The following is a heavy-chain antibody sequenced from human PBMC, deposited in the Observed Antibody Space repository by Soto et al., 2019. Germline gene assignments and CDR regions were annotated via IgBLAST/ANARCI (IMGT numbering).Heavy chain of an antibody. CDR3: ARPKTIGAAGGQRWFHP. CDR1: GGSIDSNRYY. Sequence: SETLSLTCTVSGGSIDSNRYYWAWIRQPPGKELEWIGSIFYTGSTYYSPSLKGRLTISVDPSKNQFSLKLISVTAADTAMYYCARPKTIGAAGGQRWFHPRGQGPLVTVSS. V-gene: IGHV4-39*01. CDR2: IFYTGST. J-gene: IGHJ5*02. D-gene: IGHD6-13*01.